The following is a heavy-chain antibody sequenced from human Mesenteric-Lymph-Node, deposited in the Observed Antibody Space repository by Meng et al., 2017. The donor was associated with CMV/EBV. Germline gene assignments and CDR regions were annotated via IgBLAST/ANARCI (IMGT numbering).Heavy chain of an antibody. CDR2: INHSGST. D-gene: IGHD3-3*02. CDR1: GGSFSGYY. Sequence: LTCAVYGGSFSGYYWSWIRQPPGKGLEWIGEINHSGSTNYNPSLKSRVTISVDTSKNQFSLKLSSVTAADTAVYYCARGLSNPRDYWGQGTLVTVSS. CDR3: ARGLSNPRDY. J-gene: IGHJ4*02. V-gene: IGHV4-34*01.